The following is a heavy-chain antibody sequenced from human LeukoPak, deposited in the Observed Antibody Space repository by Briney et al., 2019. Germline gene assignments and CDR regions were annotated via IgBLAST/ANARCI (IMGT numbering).Heavy chain of an antibody. CDR2: IWSDGSNK. Sequence: PERSLRLSCSASGLTFSHYGFHWVRQAPGKGLEWVAVIWSDGSNKYYGDSVKGRFIIYRDDSQNTISLQMNSLRSEDTGVYYCAKDAQRGFDYSNSLEYWGQGSLVIVSS. CDR3: AKDAQRGFDYSNSLEY. CDR1: GLTFSHYG. J-gene: IGHJ4*02. D-gene: IGHD4-11*01. V-gene: IGHV3-33*06.